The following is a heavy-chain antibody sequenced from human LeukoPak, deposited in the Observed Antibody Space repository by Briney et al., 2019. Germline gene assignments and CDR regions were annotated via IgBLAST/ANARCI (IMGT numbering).Heavy chain of an antibody. CDR1: GGSISSYY. J-gene: IGHJ4*02. V-gene: IGHV4-59*08. CDR3: ARTRTDYGDLDY. CDR2: IYYSGST. D-gene: IGHD4/OR15-4a*01. Sequence: PSETLSLTCTVSGGSISSYYWSWIRQPPGKGLEWIGYIYYSGSTNYNPSLKSRVTISVDTSKNQFSLKLSSVTAADTAVYYCARTRTDYGDLDYWGQGTLVTVSS.